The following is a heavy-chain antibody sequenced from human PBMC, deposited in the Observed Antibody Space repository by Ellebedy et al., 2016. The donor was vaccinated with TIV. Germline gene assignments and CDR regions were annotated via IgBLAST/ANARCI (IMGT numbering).Heavy chain of an antibody. CDR2: IYYSGST. V-gene: IGHV4-59*12. J-gene: IGHJ6*02. CDR1: GGSISSYY. Sequence: SETLSLTCTVSGGSISSYYWSWIRQPPGKGLEWIGYIYYSGSTNYNPSLKSRVTISVDTSKNQFSLKLSSVTAADTAVYYCARWYYDYYGMDVWGQGTTVTVSS. CDR3: ARWYYDYYGMDV.